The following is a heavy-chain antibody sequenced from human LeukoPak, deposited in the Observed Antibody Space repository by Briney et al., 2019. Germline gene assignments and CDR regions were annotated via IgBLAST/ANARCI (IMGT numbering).Heavy chain of an antibody. J-gene: IGHJ5*02. V-gene: IGHV4-31*03. D-gene: IGHD6-19*01. CDR1: GGSISSGGYY. CDR2: IYYSGST. Sequence: SETLSLTCTVSGGSISSGGYYWSWIRQHPGKGLEWIGYIYYSGSTYYNPSLKSRVTISVDTSKNQFSLKLSSVTAADTAVYYCARDRGIAVAGTYRWFDPWGQGTLVTVSS. CDR3: ARDRGIAVAGTYRWFDP.